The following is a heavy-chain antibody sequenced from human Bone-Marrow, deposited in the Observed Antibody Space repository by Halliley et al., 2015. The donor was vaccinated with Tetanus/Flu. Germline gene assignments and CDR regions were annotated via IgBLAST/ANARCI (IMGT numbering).Heavy chain of an antibody. J-gene: IGHJ3*02. Sequence: TLSLTCAVSGGSISGSHWSWVRQPPGKGLEWIGFYSYIGVTRYNPSLKSRVTISLDTSKNQVSLKMISLTAGDTAVYYCARDPLEGSFDIWGQGTLVTVSS. V-gene: IGHV4-59*01. CDR1: GGSISGSH. CDR3: ARDPLEGSFDI. CDR2: YSYIGVT.